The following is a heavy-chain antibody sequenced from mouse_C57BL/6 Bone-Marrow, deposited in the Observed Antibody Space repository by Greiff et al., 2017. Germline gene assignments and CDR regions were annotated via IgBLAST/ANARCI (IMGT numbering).Heavy chain of an antibody. CDR2: IHPSDSDT. CDR1: GYTFTSYW. V-gene: IGHV1-74*01. J-gene: IGHJ2*01. CDR3: ARGRDYAPDY. D-gene: IGHD2-4*01. Sequence: VQLQQPGAELVKPGASVKVSCKASGYTFTSYWMHWVKQRPGQGLEWIGRIHPSDSDTNYNQKFKGKATLTVDKSSSTAYLQLSSLASEGAAVYYCARGRDYAPDYWGQGTTLTVSS.